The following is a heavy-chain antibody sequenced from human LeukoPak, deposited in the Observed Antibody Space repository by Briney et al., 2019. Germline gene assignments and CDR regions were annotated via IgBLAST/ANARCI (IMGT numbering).Heavy chain of an antibody. CDR2: INHSGST. CDR1: GGSFSGYY. Sequence: PSETLSLTCAVYGGSFSGYYWSWIRQPPGKGLEWIGEINHSGSTNYNPSLKSRVTISVDTSKNQFSLKLSSVTAADTAVYYCARGHYSRYFDWLSPNNWFDPWGQGTLVTVSS. J-gene: IGHJ5*02. V-gene: IGHV4-34*01. CDR3: ARGHYSRYFDWLSPNNWFDP. D-gene: IGHD3-9*01.